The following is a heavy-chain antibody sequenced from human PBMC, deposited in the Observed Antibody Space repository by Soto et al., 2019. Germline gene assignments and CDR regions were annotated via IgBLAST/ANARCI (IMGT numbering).Heavy chain of an antibody. CDR3: VKEGSGWDSRGFFDF. D-gene: IGHD6-19*01. V-gene: IGHV3-23*04. J-gene: IGHJ3*01. CDR1: GFTFSSYA. Sequence: EVQLVESGEGLVQPGGSLRLSCAASGFTFSSYAMHWVRQAPGKGLEWVGGISGTGGSAYHADSVKGRLTISRDNSKNTLYLQMNSLRAEDTAIYYCVKEGSGWDSRGFFDFWGRGTMVTVSS. CDR2: ISGTGGSA.